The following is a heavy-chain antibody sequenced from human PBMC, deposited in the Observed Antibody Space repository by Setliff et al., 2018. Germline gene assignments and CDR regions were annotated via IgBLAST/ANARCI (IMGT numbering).Heavy chain of an antibody. V-gene: IGHV1-18*01. CDR1: GYIFTSYG. CDR2: ISTYNGKT. J-gene: IGHJ3*02. Sequence: ASVKVSCKASGYIFTSYGFSWVRQAPGQGLEWMGWISTYNGKTNYAQKFQGRVTMTTDTSTSTAYMELSSLRYEDTAVYYCARARGSGARAFDIWGQGTMVTVSS. CDR3: ARARGSGARAFDI. D-gene: IGHD1-26*01.